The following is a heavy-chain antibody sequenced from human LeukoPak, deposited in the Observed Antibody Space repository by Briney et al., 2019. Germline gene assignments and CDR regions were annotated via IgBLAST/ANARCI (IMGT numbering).Heavy chain of an antibody. CDR2: INQRGST. Sequence: SETLSLTCAVYSGSFSGYFWTYVRQPPGMGLDWIGEINQRGSTNYNPSLKSRVTMSVDTSKNQLSLRLSSVTAADTAVYYCARGSIYYGDSSVYFDYWAQGTLVTVSS. CDR1: SGSFSGYF. CDR3: ARGSIYYGDSSVYFDY. V-gene: IGHV4-34*01. J-gene: IGHJ4*02. D-gene: IGHD3-22*01.